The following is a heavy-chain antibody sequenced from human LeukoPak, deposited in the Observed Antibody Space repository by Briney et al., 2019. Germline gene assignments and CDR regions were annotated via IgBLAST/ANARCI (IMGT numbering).Heavy chain of an antibody. CDR1: GGSFSDYY. CDR3: ARAMSIAARLQTIFDY. D-gene: IGHD6-6*01. V-gene: IGHV4-34*01. Sequence: SETLSLTCAVYGGSFSDYYWSWIRQPTGKGLEYIGEINHSGITNYNPSLMSRVTISVDTSKNQFSLKLSSVTAADTAVYYCARAMSIAARLQTIFDYWGQGTLVTVSS. J-gene: IGHJ4*02. CDR2: INHSGIT.